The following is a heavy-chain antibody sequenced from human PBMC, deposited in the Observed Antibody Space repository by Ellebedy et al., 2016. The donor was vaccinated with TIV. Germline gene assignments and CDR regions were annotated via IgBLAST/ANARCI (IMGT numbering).Heavy chain of an antibody. D-gene: IGHD1-26*01. CDR3: ATQGATGFDY. Sequence: AASVKVSCKASEDTFSNYEINWVRQAFGQGLEWMGWMNPKSGNTGYAQEFQGRLTMTRNTSISTAYMELSSLKSEDTAIYYCATQGATGFDYWGQGSLVTVSS. CDR2: MNPKSGNT. J-gene: IGHJ4*02. V-gene: IGHV1-8*01. CDR1: EDTFSNYE.